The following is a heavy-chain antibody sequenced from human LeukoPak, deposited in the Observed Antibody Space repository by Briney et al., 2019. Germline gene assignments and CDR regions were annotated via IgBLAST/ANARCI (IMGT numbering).Heavy chain of an antibody. Sequence: GGSLRLSCAASGFTFSSYGMDWVRQAPGKGLEWVAVIWYDGSNKYYADSVKGRFTISRDNSKNTLCLQMNSLRAEDTAVYYCARDPAAGTLDYWGQGTLVTVSS. CDR1: GFTFSSYG. CDR2: IWYDGSNK. V-gene: IGHV3-33*01. J-gene: IGHJ4*02. CDR3: ARDPAAGTLDY. D-gene: IGHD6-13*01.